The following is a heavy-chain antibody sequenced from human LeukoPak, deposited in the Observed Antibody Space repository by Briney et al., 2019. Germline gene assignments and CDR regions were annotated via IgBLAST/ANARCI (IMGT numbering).Heavy chain of an antibody. Sequence: KPSETLSLTCAVYGGSFSGFYWSWIRQPPGKGLEWIGYIYYSGNTNYNPSLESRVSMSLDTSKAQFSLNLRSVTAADTAVYYCARYVRNRGTFYLDYWGQGTLVTVSS. CDR1: GGSFSGFY. J-gene: IGHJ4*02. CDR3: ARYVRNRGTFYLDY. D-gene: IGHD1-26*01. CDR2: IYYSGNT. V-gene: IGHV4-34*11.